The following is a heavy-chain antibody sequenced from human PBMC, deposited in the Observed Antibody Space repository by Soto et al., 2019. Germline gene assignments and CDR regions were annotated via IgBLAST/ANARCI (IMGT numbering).Heavy chain of an antibody. CDR2: ISAGGGGT. CDR3: AKGGLRTGFDY. J-gene: IGHJ4*02. D-gene: IGHD4-17*01. V-gene: IGHV3-23*01. CDR1: GFTFSSYA. Sequence: EVQLLESGGNLVQPGGSLRLSCEASGFTFSSYAMSWVRQSPGKGLEWVSSISAGGGGTYYADSVKGRFTISRDNSKNTLYLHMNSLRDADTELYYCAKGGLRTGFDYWGQGPLVAVSS.